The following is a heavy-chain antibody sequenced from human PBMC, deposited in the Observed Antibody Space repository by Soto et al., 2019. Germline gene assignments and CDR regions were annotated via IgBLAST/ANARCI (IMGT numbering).Heavy chain of an antibody. Sequence: GGSLILSCAASGITFSSNAMSWVRPAPGKGLEWVSGISGSGGSTYYADSVKGRFTISRDNSKNTLYLQMNSLRAEDTAVYYCAKDIGSTSYNWFDPWGQGTLVTVSS. D-gene: IGHD2-2*01. V-gene: IGHV3-23*01. CDR3: AKDIGSTSYNWFDP. CDR2: ISGSGGST. CDR1: GITFSSNA. J-gene: IGHJ5*02.